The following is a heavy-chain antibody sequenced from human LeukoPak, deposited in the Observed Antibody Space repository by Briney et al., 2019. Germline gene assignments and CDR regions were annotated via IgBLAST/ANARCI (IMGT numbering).Heavy chain of an antibody. CDR1: GFTFSRYG. D-gene: IGHD1-7*01. J-gene: IGHJ4*02. CDR3: AKAHGNYVTDY. CDR2: ISPAGSSR. V-gene: IGHV3-30*18. Sequence: PGRSLRLSCAASGFTFSRYGMHWVRQAPGKGLEWVAVISPAGSSRYHADSVEGRFTISRDNSMNTLYLQMNSLRPEDTAVYYCAKAHGNYVTDYWGQGTLVTVSS.